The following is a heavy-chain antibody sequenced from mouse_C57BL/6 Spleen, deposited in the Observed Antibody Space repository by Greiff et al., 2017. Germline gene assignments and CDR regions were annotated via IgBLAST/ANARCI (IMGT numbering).Heavy chain of an antibody. J-gene: IGHJ3*01. CDR2: IDPSASET. Sequence: QVQLQQPGAELVRPGSSVKLSCKASGYTFTSYWMHWVKQRPIQGLEWLGNIDPSASETHYNQKFKDKATLTVDKSSSTAYMQLSSLTSEDSAVYYCARSPTYYSNFAWFAYWGQGTLVTVSA. CDR1: GYTFTSYW. CDR3: ARSPTYYSNFAWFAY. D-gene: IGHD2-5*01. V-gene: IGHV1-52*01.